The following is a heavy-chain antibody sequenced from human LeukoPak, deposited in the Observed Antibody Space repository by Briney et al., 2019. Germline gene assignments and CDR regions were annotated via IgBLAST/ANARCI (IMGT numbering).Heavy chain of an antibody. J-gene: IGHJ4*02. D-gene: IGHD3-16*01. CDR1: GDSFSSNSAT. CDR2: TYYRSKWYN. V-gene: IGHV6-1*01. CDR3: AREGSDGYLFDY. Sequence: SQTLSLTCAISGDSFSSNSATWDWTRQSPSRGLEWLGRTYYRSKWYNDYAVSVKSRVTINPDTSKNQFSLQLNSVTPEDTAVYYCAREGSDGYLFDYWGQGSLVIVSS.